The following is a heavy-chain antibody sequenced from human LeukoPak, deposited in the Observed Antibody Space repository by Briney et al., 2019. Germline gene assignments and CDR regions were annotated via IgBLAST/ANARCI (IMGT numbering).Heavy chain of an antibody. D-gene: IGHD5-18*01. Sequence: PSETLSLTCTVSGGSISSSNYYWGWIRQPPGKGLEWIGSIYHSGSTYYNPSLKSRVTISVDTSKNQFSLKLSSVTAADTAVYYCAIDVDTAMVTPDAFDIWGQGTMVTVSS. CDR1: GGSISSSNYY. CDR3: AIDVDTAMVTPDAFDI. CDR2: IYHSGST. V-gene: IGHV4-39*07. J-gene: IGHJ3*02.